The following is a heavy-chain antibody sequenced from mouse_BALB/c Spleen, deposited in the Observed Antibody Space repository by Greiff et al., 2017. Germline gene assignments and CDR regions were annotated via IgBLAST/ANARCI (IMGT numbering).Heavy chain of an antibody. Sequence: DVMLVESGGGLVQPKGSLKLSCAASGFTFNTYAMNWVRQAPGKGLEWVARIRSKSNNYATYYADSVKDRFTISRDDSQSMLYLQMNNLKTEDTAMYYCVRQGGGYWGQGTTLTVSS. CDR2: IRSKSNNYAT. J-gene: IGHJ2*01. CDR1: GFTFNTYA. V-gene: IGHV10-1*02. CDR3: VRQGGGY.